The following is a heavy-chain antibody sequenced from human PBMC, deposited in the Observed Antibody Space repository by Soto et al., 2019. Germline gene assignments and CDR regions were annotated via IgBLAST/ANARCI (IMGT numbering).Heavy chain of an antibody. V-gene: IGHV5-51*01. D-gene: IGHD2-15*01. CDR3: ARRGYCSGGSCTPTSYYYYYMDV. J-gene: IGHJ6*03. CDR1: GYSFTSYW. Sequence: PGESLKISCKGSGYSFTSYWIGWVRQMPGKGLEWMGIIYPGDSDTRYSPSFQGQVTISADKSISTAYLQWSSLKASDTAMYYCARRGYCSGGSCTPTSYYYYYMDVWGKGTTVTVSS. CDR2: IYPGDSDT.